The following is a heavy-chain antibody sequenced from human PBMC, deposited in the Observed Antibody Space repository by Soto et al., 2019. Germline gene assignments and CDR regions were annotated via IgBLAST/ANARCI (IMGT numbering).Heavy chain of an antibody. CDR2: IIPVFGTA. CDR1: GGTLRNYG. J-gene: IGHJ6*02. D-gene: IGHD4-17*01. V-gene: IGHV1-69*12. Sequence: QVQLVQSGAEVKKPGSSVRVACKASGGTLRNYGISWVRQAPGQGLEWMGGIIPVFGTANYAQKFQGRVTITADESTSIVYMDVTSLRSEETAVYYCSRGDATKIVVTTYYGMDVWGQGTTVTVSS. CDR3: SRGDATKIVVTTYYGMDV.